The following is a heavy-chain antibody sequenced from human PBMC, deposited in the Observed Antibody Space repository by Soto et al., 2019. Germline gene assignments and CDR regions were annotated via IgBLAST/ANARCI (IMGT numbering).Heavy chain of an antibody. CDR3: ARGLGAQPVH. J-gene: IGHJ4*02. CDR2: ISYDGSNK. Sequence: GGSLRLSCAASGFTFSSYGMHWVRQAPGKGLEWVAVISYDGSNKYYADSVKGRFTISRDNAKNTLYLQMNSLRAEDTAVYYCARGLGAQPVHWGQGTLVTVSS. V-gene: IGHV3-30*03. D-gene: IGHD1-26*01. CDR1: GFTFSSYG.